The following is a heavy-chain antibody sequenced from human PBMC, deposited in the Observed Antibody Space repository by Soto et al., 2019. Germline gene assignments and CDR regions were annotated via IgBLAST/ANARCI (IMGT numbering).Heavy chain of an antibody. CDR3: ARLYYYDSGGYPQSDY. V-gene: IGHV4-59*01. J-gene: IGHJ4*02. CDR1: GGSISSYY. Sequence: PSETLSLTCTVSGGSISSYYWSWIRQPPGKGLEWIGYIYYSGSTNYNPSLKSRVTISVDTSKNQFSLKLSSVTAADTAVYYCARLYYYDSGGYPQSDYWGQGTLVTVSS. D-gene: IGHD3-22*01. CDR2: IYYSGST.